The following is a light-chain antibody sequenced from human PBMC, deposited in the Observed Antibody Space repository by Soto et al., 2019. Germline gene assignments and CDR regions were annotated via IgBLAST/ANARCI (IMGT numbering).Light chain of an antibody. J-gene: IGLJ7*01. CDR1: SSNIGSNP. CDR2: SNN. Sequence: QSVLTQPPSASETPGQRVTISCSGSSSNIGSNPVNWYQHFPGTAPKLLIYSNNQRPSGVPDRFSGSKSGTSASLAISGLQSEDEADYSCAAWDDSLNGAVFGGGTQLTVL. CDR3: AAWDDSLNGAV. V-gene: IGLV1-44*01.